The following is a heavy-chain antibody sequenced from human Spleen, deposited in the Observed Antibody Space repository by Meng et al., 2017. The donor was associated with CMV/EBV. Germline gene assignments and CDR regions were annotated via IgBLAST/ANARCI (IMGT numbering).Heavy chain of an antibody. J-gene: IGHJ5*02. D-gene: IGHD2-2*03. CDR1: SEYY. CDR2: IGSSGYNI. CDR3: ARDRVDTVVAPGGYSGWFDP. V-gene: IGHV3-11*04. Sequence: SEYYMSWIRQEAGKGLEWISYIGSSGYNINYADSVKGQFTVSRDDAENSLFLQMDTLRAEDTAVYYCARDRVDTVVAPGGYSGWFDPWGQGTLVTVSS.